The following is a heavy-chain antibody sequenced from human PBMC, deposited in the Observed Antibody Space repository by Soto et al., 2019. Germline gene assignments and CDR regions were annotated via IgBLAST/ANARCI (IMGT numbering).Heavy chain of an antibody. CDR2: IYHSGST. Sequence: SETLSLTCAVPGGSISSGGYSWSWIRQPPGKGLEWIGYIYHSGSTYYNPSLKSRVTISVDRSKNQFSLKLSSVTAADTAVYYCARGPPFHWGQGTLVTVSS. V-gene: IGHV4-30-2*01. CDR1: GGSISSGGYS. J-gene: IGHJ4*02. D-gene: IGHD3-16*01. CDR3: ARGPPFH.